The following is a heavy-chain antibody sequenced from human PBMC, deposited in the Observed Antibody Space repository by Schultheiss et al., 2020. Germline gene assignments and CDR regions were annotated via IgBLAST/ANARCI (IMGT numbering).Heavy chain of an antibody. CDR1: GFTYSSYA. J-gene: IGHJ4*02. CDR2: ISGSGTST. Sequence: GESLKISCAASGFTYSSYAMSWVRQAPGKGLEWVSAISGSGTSTYYADSVKGRFTISRDSSKKTLYLQMNSLRAEDTAVYYCAKIRVATIGWFDYWGQGTLVTVSS. V-gene: IGHV3-23*01. D-gene: IGHD5-12*01. CDR3: AKIRVATIGWFDY.